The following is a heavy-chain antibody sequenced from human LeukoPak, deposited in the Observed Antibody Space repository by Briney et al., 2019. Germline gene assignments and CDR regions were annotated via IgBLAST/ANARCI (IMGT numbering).Heavy chain of an antibody. Sequence: GATVKVSCKASGGTFSSYAISWVRQAPGQGLEWMGGIIPIFGTANYAQKFQSRVTITADESTSTAYMELSSLRSEDTAVYYCARGIDCSGGSCYSGQHDYWGQGTLVTVSS. D-gene: IGHD2-15*01. CDR3: ARGIDCSGGSCYSGQHDY. CDR1: GGTFSSYA. J-gene: IGHJ4*02. V-gene: IGHV1-69*13. CDR2: IIPIFGTA.